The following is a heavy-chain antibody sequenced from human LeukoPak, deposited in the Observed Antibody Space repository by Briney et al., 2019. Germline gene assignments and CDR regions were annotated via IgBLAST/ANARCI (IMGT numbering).Heavy chain of an antibody. D-gene: IGHD2/OR15-2a*01. J-gene: IGHJ6*03. V-gene: IGHV6-1*01. Sequence: HSQTLSLTCAISGDSVSSNSATWNWIRQSPSRGLEWLGRTYYRSKWLNDYAVSVRSRITINPDTSKNQFSLQLNSVTPEDTAVYYCAREYSISSGLYFYDYMDVWGKGTTVTVSS. CDR2: TYYRSKWLN. CDR1: GDSVSSNSAT. CDR3: AREYSISSGLYFYDYMDV.